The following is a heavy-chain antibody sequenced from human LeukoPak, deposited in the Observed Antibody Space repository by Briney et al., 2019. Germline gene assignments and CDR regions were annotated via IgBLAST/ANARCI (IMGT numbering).Heavy chain of an antibody. V-gene: IGHV1-8*01. D-gene: IGHD1-14*01. Sequence: GASVKVSCKTSGYPFTTWEINWVRQAAGQGLEWMGWVHPNSGNTAYAQKFQGRVTMTRDTSISTVYMELSGLRFDDTAVYFCARGPRNDPWGQGTLVTASS. J-gene: IGHJ5*02. CDR3: ARGPRNDP. CDR2: VHPNSGNT. CDR1: GYPFTTWE.